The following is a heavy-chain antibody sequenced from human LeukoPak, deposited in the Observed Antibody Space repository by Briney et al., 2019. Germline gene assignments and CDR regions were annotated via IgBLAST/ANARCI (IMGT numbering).Heavy chain of an antibody. D-gene: IGHD3-10*01. CDR2: INHSGST. Sequence: SETLSLTCAVYGGSFSGYYWSWIRQPPGKGLEWIGEINHSGSTNYNPSLKSRVTISVDTSKNQFSLKLSSVTAADTAVYYCAGGRWFGEFDYWGQGTLVTVSS. J-gene: IGHJ4*02. V-gene: IGHV4-34*01. CDR3: AGGRWFGEFDY. CDR1: GGSFSGYY.